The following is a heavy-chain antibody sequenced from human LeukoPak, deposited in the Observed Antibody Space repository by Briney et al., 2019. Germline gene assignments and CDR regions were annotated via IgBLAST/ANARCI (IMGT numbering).Heavy chain of an antibody. Sequence: GSLRLSCAASRFTFRSYSLNWVRQAPGKGLEWVSYISSSSSTIYYADSVKGRFTISRDNAKNSLYLQMNSLRDEDTAVYYCARRSSAVVTHFDYWGQGTLVTVSS. D-gene: IGHD4-23*01. CDR2: ISSSSSTI. J-gene: IGHJ4*02. V-gene: IGHV3-48*02. CDR3: ARRSSAVVTHFDY. CDR1: RFTFRSYS.